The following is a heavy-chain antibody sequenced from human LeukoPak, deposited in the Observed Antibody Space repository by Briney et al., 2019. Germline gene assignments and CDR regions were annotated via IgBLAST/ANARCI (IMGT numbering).Heavy chain of an antibody. CDR3: AREPFIVGATPPPDY. CDR1: GGSISSGSYY. Sequence: SETLSLTCTVSGGSISSGSYYWSWIRQPAGKGLEWIGRIYTSGSTNYNPSLKSRVTISVDTSKNQFSLKLSSVTAADTAVYYCAREPFIVGATPPPDYWGQGTLVTVSS. J-gene: IGHJ4*02. CDR2: IYTSGST. V-gene: IGHV4-61*02. D-gene: IGHD1-26*01.